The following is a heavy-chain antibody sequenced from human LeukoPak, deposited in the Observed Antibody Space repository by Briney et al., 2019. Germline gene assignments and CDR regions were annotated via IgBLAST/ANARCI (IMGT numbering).Heavy chain of an antibody. D-gene: IGHD6-19*01. CDR3: AREGYASGWNDF. CDR1: GGSISSHY. Sequence: PSETLSLTCTVSGGSISSHYWSWIRQPPGKGLEWIGYIYQSGTSNCNPSLKSRVTISVDLSKNQFSLKLRSVTAADTAVYYCAREGYASGWNDFWGQGTLVTVSS. V-gene: IGHV4-59*11. J-gene: IGHJ4*02. CDR2: IYQSGTS.